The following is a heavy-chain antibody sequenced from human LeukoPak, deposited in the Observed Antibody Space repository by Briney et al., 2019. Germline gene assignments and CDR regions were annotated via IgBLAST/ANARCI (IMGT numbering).Heavy chain of an antibody. D-gene: IGHD3-16*01. CDR1: GFTFSSYG. CDR3: AKDSSTYGRGTYYFDY. Sequence: GGSLRLSCAASGFTFSSYGMHWVRQAPGKGLEWVAFIRYDGSNKYYADSVKGRFTISRDNSKNTLYLQMNSLRAEDTAVYYCAKDSSTYGRGTYYFDYWGQGTLVTVSS. CDR2: IRYDGSNK. J-gene: IGHJ4*02. V-gene: IGHV3-30*02.